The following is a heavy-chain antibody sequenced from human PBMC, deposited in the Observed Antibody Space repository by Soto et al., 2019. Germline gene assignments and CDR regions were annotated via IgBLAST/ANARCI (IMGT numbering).Heavy chain of an antibody. CDR3: ARYLGCSSTSCYYYYYYGMDV. CDR1: GYSFTSYW. J-gene: IGHJ6*02. D-gene: IGHD2-2*01. V-gene: IGHV5-51*01. Sequence: GESLKISCKGSGYSFTSYWIGWVRQMPGKGLEWMGIIYPGDSDTRYSPSFQGQVTISADKSISTAYPQWSSLKASDTAMYYCARYLGCSSTSCYYYYYYGMDVWGQGTTVTVSS. CDR2: IYPGDSDT.